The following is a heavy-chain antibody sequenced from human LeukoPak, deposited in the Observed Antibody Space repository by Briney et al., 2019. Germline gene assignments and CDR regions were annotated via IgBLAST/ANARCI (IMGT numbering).Heavy chain of an antibody. D-gene: IGHD1-14*01. J-gene: IGHJ4*02. Sequence: SETLSLTCTVSGDSISSYYWSWIRQSPGKGLEWIGYIYYSGSTYNPSLESRVTISVDTSKNQFSLKLSSVTAADTAVHYCARHKSGAYQPQDSWGQGTLVTVSS. CDR2: IYYSGST. V-gene: IGHV4-59*08. CDR3: ARHKSGAYQPQDS. CDR1: GDSISSYY.